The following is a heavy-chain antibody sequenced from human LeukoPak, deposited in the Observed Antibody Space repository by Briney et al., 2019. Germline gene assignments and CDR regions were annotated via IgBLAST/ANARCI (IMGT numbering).Heavy chain of an antibody. Sequence: SETLSLTCTVSGGSISSYYWSWIRQPPGKGLEWIGYIYYSGSTNYNPSLKSRVTISVDTSKNQFSLKLSSVTAADTAVYYCVSSVFHQPYYYYYYGMDVWGQGTTVTVSS. CDR2: IYYSGST. CDR3: VSSVFHQPYYYYYYGMDV. CDR1: GGSISSYY. V-gene: IGHV4-59*01. D-gene: IGHD6-19*01. J-gene: IGHJ6*02.